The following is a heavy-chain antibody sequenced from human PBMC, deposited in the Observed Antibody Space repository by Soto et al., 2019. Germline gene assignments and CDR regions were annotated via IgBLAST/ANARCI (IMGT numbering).Heavy chain of an antibody. Sequence: QITLKESGPTLVKPTQTLTLTCTFSGFSLSTSGVGVGWIRQPPGKALEWLALIYWDDDKRYSPSLKSRLTITEDTSKNQVVLTMTNMDPVDTATYYCAHRRPIQLWFFGDAFDIWGQGTMVTVSS. CDR1: GFSLSTSGVG. D-gene: IGHD5-18*01. V-gene: IGHV2-5*02. CDR2: IYWDDDK. J-gene: IGHJ3*02. CDR3: AHRRPIQLWFFGDAFDI.